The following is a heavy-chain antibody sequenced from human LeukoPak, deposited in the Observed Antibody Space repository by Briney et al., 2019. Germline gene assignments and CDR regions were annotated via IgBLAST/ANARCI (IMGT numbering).Heavy chain of an antibody. Sequence: PSEALSLTCIVCGGSISSYYWSWIRQPPGKGLEWIGYIYYTGSTNYNPSLKSRVTISVDTSKNQFSLKLSSVTAADMAVYYCARDAYSSSEVDWFDPWGQGTLVTVSS. CDR1: GGSISSYY. CDR3: ARDAYSSSEVDWFDP. V-gene: IGHV4-59*01. J-gene: IGHJ5*02. D-gene: IGHD6-13*01. CDR2: IYYTGST.